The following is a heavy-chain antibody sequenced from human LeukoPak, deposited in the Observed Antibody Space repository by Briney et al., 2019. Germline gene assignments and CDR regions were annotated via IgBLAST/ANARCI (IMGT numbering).Heavy chain of an antibody. CDR3: ARADDFWSGLANTLGY. V-gene: IGHV1-2*02. J-gene: IGHJ4*02. D-gene: IGHD3-3*01. CDR1: GYTFTGYY. CDR2: INPNSGGT. Sequence: ASVKVSCKASGYTFTGYYMHWVRQAPGQGLEWMGWINPNSGGTNYAQKFQGRVTMTRDTSISTAYVELSRLRSDDTAVYYCARADDFWSGLANTLGYWGQGTLVTVSS.